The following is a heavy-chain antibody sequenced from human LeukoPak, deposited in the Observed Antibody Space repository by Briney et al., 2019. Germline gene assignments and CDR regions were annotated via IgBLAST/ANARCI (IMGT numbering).Heavy chain of an antibody. D-gene: IGHD2/OR15-2a*01. CDR2: INHSGST. CDR1: GGSFSGYY. Sequence: PSETLSLTCAVYGGSFSGYYWSWIRQPPGKGLEWIGEINHSGSTNYNPSLKSRVTMSVDTSKNQFSLKLSSVAAADTAVYYCARVLLKYGAFDIWGQGTMVTVSS. CDR3: ARVLLKYGAFDI. J-gene: IGHJ3*02. V-gene: IGHV4-34*01.